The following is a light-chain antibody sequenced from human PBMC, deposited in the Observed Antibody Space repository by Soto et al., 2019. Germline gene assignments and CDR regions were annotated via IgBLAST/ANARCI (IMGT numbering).Light chain of an antibody. CDR1: SSNIGSHT. J-gene: IGLJ3*02. CDR2: SNI. V-gene: IGLV1-44*01. Sequence: VLTQPPSASGTPGQRVTISCSGSSSNIGSHTVNWYQQLPGTAPKLLIYSNIQRPSGVPDRFSGSKSGTSASLAISGLQSGDEADYYCAAWDDSLNGLFGGGTKVTVL. CDR3: AAWDDSLNGL.